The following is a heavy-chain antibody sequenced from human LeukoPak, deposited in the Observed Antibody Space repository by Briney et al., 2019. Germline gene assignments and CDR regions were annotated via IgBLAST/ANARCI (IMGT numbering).Heavy chain of an antibody. Sequence: TGGSLRLSCSASGFTFSSYAMHWVRQAPGKGLEYVSAISSNGGSTYYADSVKGRFTISRDNSKNTLYLQMNSLRAEDTAVYYCAKDIYYYDSSRYFQHWGQGTLVTVSS. D-gene: IGHD3-22*01. V-gene: IGHV3-64*04. J-gene: IGHJ1*01. CDR3: AKDIYYYDSSRYFQH. CDR1: GFTFSSYA. CDR2: ISSNGGST.